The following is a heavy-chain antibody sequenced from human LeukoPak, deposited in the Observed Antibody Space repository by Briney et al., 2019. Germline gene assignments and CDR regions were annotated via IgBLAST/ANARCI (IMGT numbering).Heavy chain of an antibody. D-gene: IGHD5-18*01. CDR2: IYSGGNT. CDR1: GFTVSTNY. Sequence: PGGSLRLSCAASGFTVSTNYISWVRQAPGKGLEWVSIIYSGGNTYYADSVKGRFTISRDNSKNTLYLQRNSLRAEDTAVYYCARVERIQLWSAFDYWGQGTLVTVSS. V-gene: IGHV3-53*01. J-gene: IGHJ4*02. CDR3: ARVERIQLWSAFDY.